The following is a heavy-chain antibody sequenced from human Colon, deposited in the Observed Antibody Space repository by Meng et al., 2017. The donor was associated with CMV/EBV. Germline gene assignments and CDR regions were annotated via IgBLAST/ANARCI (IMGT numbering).Heavy chain of an antibody. CDR1: GYTFTGYY. D-gene: IGHD6-13*01. CDR2: INPNSGGT. J-gene: IGHJ4*02. V-gene: IGHV1-2*02. Sequence: ASVKVSCNTSGYTFTGYYVHWVRQAPGQGLEWMGWINPNSGGTNYAQKFQGRVTMTRDTSISTAYMELSSLRSDDTAVYFCARDLIAGYSSSCPGYWGQGTLVTVSS. CDR3: ARDLIAGYSSSCPGY.